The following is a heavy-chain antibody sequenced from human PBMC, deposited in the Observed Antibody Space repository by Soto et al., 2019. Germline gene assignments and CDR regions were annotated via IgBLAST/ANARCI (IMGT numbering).Heavy chain of an antibody. V-gene: IGHV3-30*18. J-gene: IGHJ4*02. CDR3: AKDGRRYGDFDY. CDR2: ISYDGSNK. D-gene: IGHD1-1*01. CDR1: GFTFSSYG. Sequence: GGSLRLSCAASGFTFSSYGMHWVRQAPGKGLEWVAVISYDGSNKYYADSVKGRFTISRDNSKNTLYLQMNSLRAEDTAVYYCAKDGRRYGDFDYWGQGTLVTVSS.